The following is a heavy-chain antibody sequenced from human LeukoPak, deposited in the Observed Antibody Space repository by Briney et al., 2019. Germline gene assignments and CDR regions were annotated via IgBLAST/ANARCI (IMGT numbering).Heavy chain of an antibody. CDR3: ARLTAYFDL. Sequence: PSETLSLTCTVSGGSMSTYYWSWIRQPPGEGLEWIGYIYYSGSTNYNPSLKSRVTMSVGTSKNQFSLKVTSVTAADTAVYYCARLTAYFDLWGRGTLVTVSS. CDR1: GGSMSTYY. V-gene: IGHV4-59*08. CDR2: IYYSGST. J-gene: IGHJ2*01.